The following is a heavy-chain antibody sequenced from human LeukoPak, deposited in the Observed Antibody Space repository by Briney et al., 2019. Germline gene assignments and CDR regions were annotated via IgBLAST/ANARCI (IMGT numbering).Heavy chain of an antibody. CDR2: VDPKSGGT. J-gene: IGHJ4*02. V-gene: IGHV1-2*02. CDR3: ATETWYFAS. Sequence: ASVKVSCKTSGYTFTDHHMHWVRQAPGQRLEWMGRVDPKSGGTIYAQNFQGRVAMTSDTSTSTASMEVSSLKSDDTAVYYCATETWYFASWGQGTLVTVSS. CDR1: GYTFTDHH. D-gene: IGHD1-14*01.